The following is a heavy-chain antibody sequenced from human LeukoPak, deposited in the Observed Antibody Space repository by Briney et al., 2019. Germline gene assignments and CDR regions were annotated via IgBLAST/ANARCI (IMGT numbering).Heavy chain of an antibody. CDR2: IYYSGST. V-gene: IGHV4-39*07. CDR3: ARGVTIFWFVY. Sequence: SETLSLTCTVSGGSISSSSYYWGWIRQPPGKGLEWIGSIYYSGSTYYNPSLKSRVTISVDTSNNQFSLKLSSVTAADTAVYYCARGVTIFWFVYWGQGTLVTVSS. J-gene: IGHJ4*02. CDR1: GGSISSSSYY. D-gene: IGHD3-9*01.